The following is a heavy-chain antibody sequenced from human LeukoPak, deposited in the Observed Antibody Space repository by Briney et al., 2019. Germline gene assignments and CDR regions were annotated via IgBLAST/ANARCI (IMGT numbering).Heavy chain of an antibody. V-gene: IGHV3-64*01. CDR3: AKEGVVGVVPWLDAFDI. J-gene: IGHJ3*02. CDR1: GFTFSSYA. Sequence: GGSLRLSCAASGFTFSSYAMHRVRQAPGKGLEFVSAISTNGAGTYYANSVRGRFTISRDNSKNTLYLQMGSLRAEDMAVYYCAKEGVVGVVPWLDAFDIWGQGTMVTVSS. CDR2: ISTNGAGT. D-gene: IGHD1-26*01.